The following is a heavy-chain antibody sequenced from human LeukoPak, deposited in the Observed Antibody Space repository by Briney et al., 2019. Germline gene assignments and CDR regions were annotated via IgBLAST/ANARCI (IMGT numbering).Heavy chain of an antibody. V-gene: IGHV4-59*13. CDR1: GGSISSFY. Sequence: SETLSLTCTVSGGSISSFYWSWIRQPPGKGLEWIEYMYYGGSPNYNPSLKSRVITSLDTSKKQFSLKLNSVTTADTAVYYCVTGRYSYGWYDHWGQGILVIVSS. D-gene: IGHD1-26*01. CDR2: MYYGGSP. CDR3: VTGRYSYGWYDH. J-gene: IGHJ5*02.